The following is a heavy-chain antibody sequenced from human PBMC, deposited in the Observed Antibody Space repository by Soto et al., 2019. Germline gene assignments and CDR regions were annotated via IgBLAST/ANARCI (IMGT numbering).Heavy chain of an antibody. D-gene: IGHD6-13*01. Sequence: QVQLVESGGGVVQPGGSLRLSCAASGFRFSSYGMHWVRQAPGKGLEWVAIIWYDGNNKYYADSVKGRFTISRDNSKNTLYLQMNSLRAEDTAVYYCARDMAAGTSYFDYWGQGLLVTVSS. CDR2: IWYDGNNK. CDR1: GFRFSSYG. V-gene: IGHV3-33*01. CDR3: ARDMAAGTSYFDY. J-gene: IGHJ4*02.